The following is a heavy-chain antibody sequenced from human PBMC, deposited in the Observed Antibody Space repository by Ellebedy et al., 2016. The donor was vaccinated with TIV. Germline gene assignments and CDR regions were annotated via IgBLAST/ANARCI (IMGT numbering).Heavy chain of an antibody. V-gene: IGHV1-69*10. CDR3: ATFVAGAGQFDH. CDR2: IIHCLVLGTV. J-gene: IGHJ4*02. CDR1: GGTFRSYA. Sequence: AASVKVPCKSSGGTFRSYAITWVRQAPGQGLEWMGGIIHCLVLGTVKIVQKFQDRVTISADISTSTTYMDLIRLTSDDTAVYYCATFVAGAGQFDHWGQGTLVTVSS. D-gene: IGHD6-19*01.